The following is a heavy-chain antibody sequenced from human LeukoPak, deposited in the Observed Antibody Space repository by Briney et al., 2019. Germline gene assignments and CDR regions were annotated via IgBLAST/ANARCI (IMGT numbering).Heavy chain of an antibody. CDR1: GYTFTGYH. V-gene: IGHV1-3*01. CDR2: INAGNGNT. CDR3: ARGRREYYYGSGSYYNFVY. Sequence: GASVKVSCKASGYTFTGYHMHWVRQAPGQRLEWMGWINAGNGNTKYSQKFQGRVTITRDTSASTAYMELSSLRSEDTAVYYCARGRREYYYGSGSYYNFVYWGQGTLVTVSS. J-gene: IGHJ4*02. D-gene: IGHD3-10*01.